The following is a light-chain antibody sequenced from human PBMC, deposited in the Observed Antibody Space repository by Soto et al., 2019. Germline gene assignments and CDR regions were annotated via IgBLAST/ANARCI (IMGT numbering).Light chain of an antibody. CDR3: QQYGSSPYT. CDR1: QSVSSSY. V-gene: IGKV3-20*01. Sequence: EIVLTQSPGTLSLSPGERATLSCRASQSVSSSYLAWYQQKPGQAPRLLIHGASSRATGIPDRFSGSGSGTDFTLTISRLEPEDFAVYYCQQYGSSPYTFGLGTKLEIK. J-gene: IGKJ2*01. CDR2: GAS.